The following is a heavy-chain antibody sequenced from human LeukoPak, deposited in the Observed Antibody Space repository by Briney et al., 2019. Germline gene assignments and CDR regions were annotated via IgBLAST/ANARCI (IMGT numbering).Heavy chain of an antibody. CDR3: AKDFAVATVVTVPSDY. V-gene: IGHV3-23*01. CDR1: GFTFSSYA. Sequence: GGSLRLSCATSGFTFSSYAMSWVRQAPGKGLEWVSAISGSGGSTYYADSVKGRFTISRDNSKNTLYLQMNSPRAEDTAVYYRAKDFAVATVVTVPSDYWGQGTLVTVSS. J-gene: IGHJ4*02. CDR2: ISGSGGST. D-gene: IGHD4-23*01.